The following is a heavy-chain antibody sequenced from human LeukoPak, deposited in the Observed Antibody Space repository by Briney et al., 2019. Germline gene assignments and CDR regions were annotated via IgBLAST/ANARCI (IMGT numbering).Heavy chain of an antibody. D-gene: IGHD2-2*02. J-gene: IGHJ5*02. CDR3: ARECSSTTCYTRSFDP. V-gene: IGHV4-38-2*02. CDR2: IYHSGST. CDR1: GYSISSGYY. Sequence: PSETLSLTCTVSGYSISSGYYWGWIRQPPGKGLEWIGNIYHSGSTYYNPSLKSRVTMSRDTSRNQFSLNLTSVTATDTAVYYCARECSSTTCYTRSFDPWGQGTLVTVSS.